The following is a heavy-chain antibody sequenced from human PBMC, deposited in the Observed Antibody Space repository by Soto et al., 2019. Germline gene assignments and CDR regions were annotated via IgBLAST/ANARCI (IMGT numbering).Heavy chain of an antibody. D-gene: IGHD2-8*01. V-gene: IGHV3-23*01. CDR2: ISGSGGST. J-gene: IGHJ4*02. Sequence: GGSLRLSCAASGFTFSSYAMSWVRQAPGKGLEWVSAISGSGGSTYYADSVKGRFTISRDNSKNTLYLQMNSLRAEDTAVYYCAKAGHLDDCTNGVCYIMAFSDWGQGTLVTVSS. CDR1: GFTFSSYA. CDR3: AKAGHLDDCTNGVCYIMAFSD.